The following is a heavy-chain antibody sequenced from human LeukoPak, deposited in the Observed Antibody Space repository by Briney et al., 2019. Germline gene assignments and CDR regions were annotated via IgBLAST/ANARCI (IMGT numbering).Heavy chain of an antibody. J-gene: IGHJ5*02. CDR2: ISSSGSTI. CDR1: GFTFSSYE. V-gene: IGHV3-48*03. Sequence: GGSLRLSCAASGFTFSSYEMNWVRQAPGKGLEWVSYISSSGSTIYYADSVKGRFTISRDNAKNSLYLQMNSLRAEDTAVYYCARDSFAGDSENWFDPWGQGTLVTVSS. D-gene: IGHD2-21*02. CDR3: ARDSFAGDSENWFDP.